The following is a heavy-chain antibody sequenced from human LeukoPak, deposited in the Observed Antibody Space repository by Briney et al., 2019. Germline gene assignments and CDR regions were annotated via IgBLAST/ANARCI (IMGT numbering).Heavy chain of an antibody. CDR2: ISYDGSNK. Sequence: PGGSLRLSCAASGSTFSNFGMHWVRQAPGKGLEWVAVISYDGSNKYYADSVKGRFTISRDNSKNTLYLQMNSLRAEDTAVYYCAKVSSGDSSGYYHNWFDPWGQGTLVTVSS. J-gene: IGHJ5*02. D-gene: IGHD3-22*01. CDR1: GSTFSNFG. CDR3: AKVSSGDSSGYYHNWFDP. V-gene: IGHV3-30*18.